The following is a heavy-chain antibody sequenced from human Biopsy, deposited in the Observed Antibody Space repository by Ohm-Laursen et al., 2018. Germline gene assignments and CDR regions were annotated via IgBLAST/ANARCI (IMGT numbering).Heavy chain of an antibody. D-gene: IGHD1-26*01. Sequence: ASVKVSCKASGYTFAGYYLHWVRQAPGHGLEWMGGIIPMFGTANYAQIFQGRVTISADESTSTSYMELSSLTTEDTAIYYCARGPHSGSHSCFDYWGRGTLVTVSS. V-gene: IGHV1-69*13. CDR3: ARGPHSGSHSCFDY. CDR2: IIPMFGTA. CDR1: GYTFAGYY. J-gene: IGHJ4*02.